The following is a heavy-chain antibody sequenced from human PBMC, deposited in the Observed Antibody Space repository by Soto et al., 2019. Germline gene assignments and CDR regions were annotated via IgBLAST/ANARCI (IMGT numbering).Heavy chain of an antibody. J-gene: IGHJ6*02. D-gene: IGHD1-1*01. CDR1: GFTFSTYA. CDR3: ARDLLEVSYYYYGMDV. Sequence: GGSLRLSCTASGFTFSTYALHWVRQAPGKGLEWVAVISYDGSNEYYADSVKGRFTISRGISKNTLYLQMNSLRAEDTAVYYCARDLLEVSYYYYGMDVWGQGTTVTVSS. CDR2: ISYDGSNE. V-gene: IGHV3-30-3*01.